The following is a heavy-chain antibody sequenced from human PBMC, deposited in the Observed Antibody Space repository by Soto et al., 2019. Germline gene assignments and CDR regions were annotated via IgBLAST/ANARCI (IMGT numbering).Heavy chain of an antibody. J-gene: IGHJ4*02. D-gene: IGHD3-10*01. V-gene: IGHV3-23*01. CDR3: AKNRQFRSYYESAGHYDN. CDR1: GFTFDDYV. Sequence: PGGSLRLACAASGFTFDDYVMHWVRQAPGKGLEWVSGISGNSGSTYYADSVKGRFTISRDNSKNTLYLQMNSLRAKDTAIYYCAKNRQFRSYYESAGHYDNWGQGTLVTVSS. CDR2: ISGNSGST.